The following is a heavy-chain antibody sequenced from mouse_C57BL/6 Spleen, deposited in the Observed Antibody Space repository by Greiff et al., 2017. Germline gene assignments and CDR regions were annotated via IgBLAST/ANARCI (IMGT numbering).Heavy chain of an antibody. CDR3: ARSNWDVRFDY. Sequence: VMLVESGPELVKPGASVKISCKASGYAFSSSWMNWVKQRPGKGLEWIGRIYPGDGDTNYNGKFKGKATLTADKSSSTAYMQLSSLTSEASAVYFCARSNWDVRFDYWGQGTTLTVSS. D-gene: IGHD4-1*01. V-gene: IGHV1-82*01. CDR2: IYPGDGDT. J-gene: IGHJ2*01. CDR1: GYAFSSSW.